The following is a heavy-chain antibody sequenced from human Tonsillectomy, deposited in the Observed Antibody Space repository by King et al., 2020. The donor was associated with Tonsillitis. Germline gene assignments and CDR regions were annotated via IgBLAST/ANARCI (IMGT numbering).Heavy chain of an antibody. CDR2: TTASGGTT. D-gene: IGHD5-24*01. CDR3: AKDPVEMSTMPSWYFDL. J-gene: IGHJ2*01. V-gene: IGHV3-23*01. Sequence: VQSGGSLRLSCAASGFTFRHYAMNWVRQAPGKGLEWVSATTASGGTTYYADSVEGRFTISRDNSRDTLFLQMNSLRAEDTAIYYCAKDPVEMSTMPSWYFDLWGRGALVTVSS. CDR1: GFTFRHYA.